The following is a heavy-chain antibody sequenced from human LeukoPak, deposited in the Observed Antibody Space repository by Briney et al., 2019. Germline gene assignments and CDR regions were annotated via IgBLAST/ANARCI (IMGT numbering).Heavy chain of an antibody. CDR2: IDPSGSTT. CDR3: ARPPRPFYYYYMAI. J-gene: IGHJ6*03. V-gene: IGHV1-46*03. Sequence: ASVKVSCKTSGYTFSRYYMNWERQAPGQGLEWMGIIDPSGSTTPYAPKFQGRLTMTRDTSTSTDYMELTGLTSEDTAVYYCARPPRPFYYYYMAIWGTGTTVTVSS. CDR1: GYTFSRYY.